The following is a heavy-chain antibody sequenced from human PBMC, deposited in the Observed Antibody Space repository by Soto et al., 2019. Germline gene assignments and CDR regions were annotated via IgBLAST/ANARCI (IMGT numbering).Heavy chain of an antibody. J-gene: IGHJ4*02. Sequence: EVQLVESGGGLVQPGRSLRLSCAASGFTFDDYAMHWVRQAPGTGLEWVSGISWNSGSIGYADSVKGRFTISRDNAKNSLYLQMHSLRAEDTALYYCAKGAAYETIPVDYLCQGNLVTVSS. D-gene: IGHD1-26*01. V-gene: IGHV3-9*01. CDR1: GFTFDDYA. CDR2: ISWNSGSI. CDR3: AKGAAYETIPVDY.